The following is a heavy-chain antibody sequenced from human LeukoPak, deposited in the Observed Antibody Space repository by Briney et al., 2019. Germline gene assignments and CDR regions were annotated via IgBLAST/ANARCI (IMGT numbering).Heavy chain of an antibody. D-gene: IGHD1/OR15-1a*01. J-gene: IGHJ4*02. CDR2: INPNSGGT. CDR1: GYTFTGYY. CDR3: ASGSITGTPDPRFDY. V-gene: IGHV1-2*02. Sequence: ASVKVSCKASGYTFTGYYMHWVRQAPGQGLEWMGWINPNSGGTNYAQKFQGRVTMTRDTSISTAYMELSRLRSDDTAVYYCASGSITGTPDPRFDYWGQGTLVTVSS.